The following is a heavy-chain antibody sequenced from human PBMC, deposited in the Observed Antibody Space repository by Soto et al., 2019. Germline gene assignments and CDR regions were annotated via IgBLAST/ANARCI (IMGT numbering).Heavy chain of an antibody. V-gene: IGHV1-69*01. D-gene: IGHD5-18*01. J-gene: IGHJ4*02. CDR2: IIPIFGTA. CDR3: ARTPLRWKHEASDY. CDR1: GGTFSTYS. Sequence: SVXVSFKSSGGTFSTYSIIFVLQAPGQGLDWMGWIIPIFGTANYAQKFQGRVTITADEATSTAYMELSSLSSEDTAIYYCARTPLRWKHEASDYWGQGKLVNVSS.